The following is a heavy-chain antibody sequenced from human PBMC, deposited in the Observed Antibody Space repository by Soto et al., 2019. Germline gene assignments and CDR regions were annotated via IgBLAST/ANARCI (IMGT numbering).Heavy chain of an antibody. CDR2: INSDGSST. V-gene: IGHV3-74*01. D-gene: IGHD1-26*01. CDR1: GFTFSSYW. J-gene: IGHJ4*02. Sequence: EVQLVESGGGIVQPGGYLRLSCAASGFTFSSYWMHWVRQAPGRGRVWVSRINSDGSSTSYADSVKGRFTISRDNAKNTLYLQMNSLRAEDTAVYYCARGSGGSYLGYWGQGTLVTVSS. CDR3: ARGSGGSYLGY.